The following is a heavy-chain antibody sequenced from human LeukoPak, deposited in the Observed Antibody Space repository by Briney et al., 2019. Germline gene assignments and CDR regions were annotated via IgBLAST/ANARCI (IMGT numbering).Heavy chain of an antibody. CDR3: AMSALLALSAFDI. CDR1: AFTFSSYW. D-gene: IGHD2-8*02. CDR2: IKHDGSEK. Sequence: GGSLKLSCAASAFTFSSYWMSWVRQAPGKGLEWVANIKHDGSEKHFVDSVKGRFTISRDNAKNSLYLQMNSLRAEDTAVYYCAMSALLALSAFDIWGQGTVVTVSS. J-gene: IGHJ3*02. V-gene: IGHV3-7*01.